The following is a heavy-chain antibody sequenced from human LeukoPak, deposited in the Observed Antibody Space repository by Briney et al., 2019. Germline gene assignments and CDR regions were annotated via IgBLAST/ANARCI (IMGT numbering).Heavy chain of an antibody. CDR1: GFTFSGYA. D-gene: IGHD2-2*01. V-gene: IGHV3-23*01. J-gene: IGHJ6*02. CDR3: AKGRSVSCYGAMDV. Sequence: GGSLRLSCAASGFTFSGYALSWVRQAPGKGLEWVSSICGSGDITYYADSVKGRFTVSRDNSNNMLYLQMNSLRADDTAIYFCAKGRSVSCYGAMDVWGQGTTVIVSS. CDR2: ICGSGDIT.